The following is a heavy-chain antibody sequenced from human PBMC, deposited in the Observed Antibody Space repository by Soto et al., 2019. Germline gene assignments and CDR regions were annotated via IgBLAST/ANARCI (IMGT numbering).Heavy chain of an antibody. V-gene: IGHV1-2*02. J-gene: IGHJ5*02. CDR1: GYTSTDYF. CDR3: ARVTLKAGNWFDP. CDR2: INPNSRGT. Sequence: GASVKVSCKASGYTSTDYFIHWVRQAPGQGFEWMGWINPNSRGTNYAPKFQGGVTMTRDTSNSTAYMELRGLRSDDTAVYYCARVTLKAGNWFDPWGQGTLVTVSS.